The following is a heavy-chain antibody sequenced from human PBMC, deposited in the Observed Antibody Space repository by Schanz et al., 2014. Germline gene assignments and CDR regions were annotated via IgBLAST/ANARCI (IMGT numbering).Heavy chain of an antibody. J-gene: IGHJ4*02. Sequence: QVQLVQSGAEVKKPGASVKVSCKASGYTLTNFDINWVRQAPGQGLEWMGRIIPILGIANYAQKFQGRVTNTADKSTSTAYMDLSSLRPEDTAVYYCARSNYYDNSDYYNSFDYWGQGTLVTVSS. D-gene: IGHD3-22*01. CDR2: IIPILGIA. CDR3: ARSNYYDNSDYYNSFDY. CDR1: GYTLTNFD. V-gene: IGHV1-69*09.